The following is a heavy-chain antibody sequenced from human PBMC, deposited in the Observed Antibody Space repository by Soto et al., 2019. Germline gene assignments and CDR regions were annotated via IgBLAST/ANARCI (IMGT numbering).Heavy chain of an antibody. CDR2: IYWNDDK. CDR3: ARRPNWGMEGLGA. D-gene: IGHD7-27*01. Sequence: QITLKESGPTLVKPTQTLTLTCTLSGFSLNTGGGGVVWIRQPPGKALEWLALIYWNDDKRYSPSLKSRLTITKHTSRNQVVLTMTNMDPVDTATYYCARRPNWGMEGLGAWGQVTTVTVSS. V-gene: IGHV2-5*01. J-gene: IGHJ6*02. CDR1: GFSLNTGGGG.